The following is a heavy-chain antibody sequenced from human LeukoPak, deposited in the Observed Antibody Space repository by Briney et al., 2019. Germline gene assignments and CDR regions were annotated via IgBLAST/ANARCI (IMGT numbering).Heavy chain of an antibody. CDR3: AKDSDYYDGSGYGDY. D-gene: IGHD3-22*01. Sequence: GGSLRLSCAASGFTFSTYGMHWVRQAPGKGLEWVAFIRYDGSNKYYADSVKGRFTISRDNSKNTLYLQMNSLRAEDTAVYYCAKDSDYYDGSGYGDYWGQGTLVTVSS. CDR1: GFTFSTYG. V-gene: IGHV3-30*02. J-gene: IGHJ4*02. CDR2: IRYDGSNK.